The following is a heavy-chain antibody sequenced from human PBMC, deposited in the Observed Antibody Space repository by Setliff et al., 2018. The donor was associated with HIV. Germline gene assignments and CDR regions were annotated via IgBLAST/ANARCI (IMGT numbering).Heavy chain of an antibody. Sequence: GGSLRLSCAASGFTFISYWMSWVRQAPGKGLEWVANIKQDGSEKYYVDSVKGRFTISRDNAKNSLYLQMNSLRAEDTAVYYCASSVVAGTPYFDYWGQGTLVTVSS. D-gene: IGHD6-19*01. V-gene: IGHV3-7*01. CDR1: GFTFISYW. J-gene: IGHJ4*02. CDR2: IKQDGSEK. CDR3: ASSVVAGTPYFDY.